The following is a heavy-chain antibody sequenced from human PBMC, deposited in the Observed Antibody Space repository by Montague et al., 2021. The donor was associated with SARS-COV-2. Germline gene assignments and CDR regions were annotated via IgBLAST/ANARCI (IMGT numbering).Heavy chain of an antibody. CDR1: GFTFINSA. J-gene: IGHJ6*02. Sequence: SLRLSCAASGFTFINSAMHWVRQAPGKGLEWVSGSSGSDGGTHYXASMKGRFTISRDNSKNVLYLQMNSLRAEDTALYYCAKDPYYYGLGYGMDVWGQGTTVTVSS. V-gene: IGHV3-23*01. CDR2: SSGSDGGT. CDR3: AKDPYYYGLGYGMDV. D-gene: IGHD3-10*01.